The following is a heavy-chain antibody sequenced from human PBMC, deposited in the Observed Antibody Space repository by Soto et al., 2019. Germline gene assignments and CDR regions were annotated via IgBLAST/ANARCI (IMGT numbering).Heavy chain of an antibody. CDR1: GYTFTGYY. V-gene: IGHV1-2*02. CDR2: INPNSGCT. CDR3: ARYYYDCSGYYYDGMDV. Sequence: ASVKVSCKASGYTFTGYYMHWVRQAPGQGLEWMGWINPNSGCTNYAQKLQGRVTMTRDTSISKAYMELSRLRSDDTAVYYCARYYYDCSGYYYDGMDVWGQGTTVTVSS. J-gene: IGHJ6*02. D-gene: IGHD3-22*01.